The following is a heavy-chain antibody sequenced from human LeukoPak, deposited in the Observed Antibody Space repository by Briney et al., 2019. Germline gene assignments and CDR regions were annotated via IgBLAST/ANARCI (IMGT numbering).Heavy chain of an antibody. Sequence: PGGSLRLSCAASGFTFSSYGMHWVRQAPGKGLEWVAVISYDGSNKYYADSVKGRFTISRDKSKNTLYLQMNSLGAEDTAVYYCAKEARRYFDYWGQGTLVTVSS. CDR1: GFTFSSYG. V-gene: IGHV3-30*18. CDR2: ISYDGSNK. CDR3: AKEARRYFDY. J-gene: IGHJ4*02.